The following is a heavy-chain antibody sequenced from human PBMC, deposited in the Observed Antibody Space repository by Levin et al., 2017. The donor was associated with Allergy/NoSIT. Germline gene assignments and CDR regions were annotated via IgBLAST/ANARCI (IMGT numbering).Heavy chain of an antibody. J-gene: IGHJ4*02. CDR2: MSHDGSIK. V-gene: IGHV3-30*03. D-gene: IGHD2-21*02. CDR1: GFTFSNYG. CDR3: ASGFCGTNCYNLEY. Sequence: GGSLRLSCAASGFTFSNYGMHWVRQAPGKGLERMALMSHDGSIKHYSDSVKGRFTISRDNSKDTLYLQMNSLRTEDTAVYYCASGFCGTNCYNLEYWGRGTLITVSS.